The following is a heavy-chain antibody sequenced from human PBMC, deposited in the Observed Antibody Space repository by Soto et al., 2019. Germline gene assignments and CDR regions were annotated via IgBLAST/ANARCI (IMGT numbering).Heavy chain of an antibody. CDR3: AKARLLWFGELFDY. CDR2: ISGSGGST. J-gene: IGHJ4*02. V-gene: IGHV3-23*01. D-gene: IGHD3-10*01. CDR1: GFTVSSYA. Sequence: GGSLRLSCAASGFTVSSYAMSWVRQAPGKGLEWVSAISGSGGSTYYADSVKGRFTISRDNSKNTLYLQMNSLRAEDTAVYYCAKARLLWFGELFDYWGQGTLVTVSS.